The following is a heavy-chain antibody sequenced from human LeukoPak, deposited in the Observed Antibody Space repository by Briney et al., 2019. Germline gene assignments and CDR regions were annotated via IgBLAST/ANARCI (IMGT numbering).Heavy chain of an antibody. CDR3: ALLLVKSQAERIDY. J-gene: IGHJ4*02. V-gene: IGHV4-30-2*01. Sequence: SETLSLTCAVSGGSISSGGYSWSWIRQPPGKGLEWIGYIYHSGSTYYNPSLKSRVTISVDRSKNQFSLKLSSVTAADTAVYYCALLLVKSQAERIDYWGQGTLVTVSS. D-gene: IGHD4-23*01. CDR1: GGSISSGGYS. CDR2: IYHSGST.